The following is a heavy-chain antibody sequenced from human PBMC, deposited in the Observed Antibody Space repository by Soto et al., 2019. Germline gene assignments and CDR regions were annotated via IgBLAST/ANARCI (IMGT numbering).Heavy chain of an antibody. V-gene: IGHV1-8*01. D-gene: IGHD6-13*01. CDR2: MNPNSGNT. CDR3: ARGLGPGIAAAGTLLG. J-gene: IGHJ4*02. CDR1: GYTFTSYD. Sequence: QVQLVQSGAEVKKPGASVKVSCKASGYTFTSYDINWVRQATGQGLEWMGWMNPNSGNTGYAQKFQGRVTMTRSTSISTAYMELSSLRSEDTAVYYCARGLGPGIAAAGTLLGWGQGTLVTVSS.